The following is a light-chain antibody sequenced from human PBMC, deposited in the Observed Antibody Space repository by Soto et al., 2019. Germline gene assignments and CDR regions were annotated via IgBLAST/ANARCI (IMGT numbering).Light chain of an antibody. CDR2: EVS. CDR1: SSDVGAYNY. CDR3: SSYVGSNFHVL. J-gene: IGLJ2*01. V-gene: IGLV2-14*01. Sequence: QSVLTQPASVSGSPGQSITISCTGTSSDVGAYNYVSWYQQHPGKAPKLMIYEVSNRPSGVSNRFSGSKSGNTASLTISGLQTEDEADYYCSSYVGSNFHVLFGGGTKLTVL.